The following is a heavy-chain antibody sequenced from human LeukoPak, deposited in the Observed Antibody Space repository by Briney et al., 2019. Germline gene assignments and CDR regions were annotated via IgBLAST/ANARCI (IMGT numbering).Heavy chain of an antibody. D-gene: IGHD3-9*01. J-gene: IGHJ6*02. CDR3: AREVLIFPDYYYYGMDV. CDR2: ISRSGDTL. V-gene: IGHV3-11*01. Sequence: PGGSLRLSCAASGFPFRDYYMTWIRQAPGKGLEWISYISRSGDTLYYADSVEGRFTISRDNAKNSLFLQMTSLRADDTAVYYCAREVLIFPDYYYYGMDVWGQGTTVTASS. CDR1: GFPFRDYY.